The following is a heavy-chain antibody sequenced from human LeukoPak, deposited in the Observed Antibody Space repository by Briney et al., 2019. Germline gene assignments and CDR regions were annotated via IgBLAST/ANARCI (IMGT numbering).Heavy chain of an antibody. J-gene: IGHJ4*02. D-gene: IGHD1-26*01. Sequence: SVKVSCEASGGTFSSYAISWVRQAPGQGLEWMGRIIPIFGTANYAQKFQGRVTITADESTSTAYMELSSLRSEDTAVYYCARDSTGRISGSYYFDYWGQGTLVTVSS. CDR3: ARDSTGRISGSYYFDY. V-gene: IGHV1-69*13. CDR2: IIPIFGTA. CDR1: GGTFSSYA.